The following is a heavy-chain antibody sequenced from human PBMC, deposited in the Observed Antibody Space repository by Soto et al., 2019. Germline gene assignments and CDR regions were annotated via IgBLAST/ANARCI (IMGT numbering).Heavy chain of an antibody. Sequence: SVKVSCKASGGTFSSYAISWVRQAPGQGLEWMGGIIPIFGTANYAQKFQGRVTITADESTSTAYMELSSLRSEDTAVYYCAVDSSGYYRGYYYYGMDVWGQGTTVTV. D-gene: IGHD3-22*01. CDR3: AVDSSGYYRGYYYYGMDV. V-gene: IGHV1-69*13. J-gene: IGHJ6*02. CDR2: IIPIFGTA. CDR1: GGTFSSYA.